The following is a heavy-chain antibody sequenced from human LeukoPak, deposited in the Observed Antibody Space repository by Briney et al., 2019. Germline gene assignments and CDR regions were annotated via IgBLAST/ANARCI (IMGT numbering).Heavy chain of an antibody. Sequence: GGSLRLSCAASGFTFSSFAMHWVRQAPGKGLEWVAVISYDASNKFYADSVQGRFTTSRDNSKNTLFLRMNSLGAEDTAVFYCARARSVGPPTGFDYWGQGTLVTVSS. V-gene: IGHV3-30-3*01. D-gene: IGHD4-23*01. CDR2: ISYDASNK. CDR3: ARARSVGPPTGFDY. J-gene: IGHJ4*02. CDR1: GFTFSSFA.